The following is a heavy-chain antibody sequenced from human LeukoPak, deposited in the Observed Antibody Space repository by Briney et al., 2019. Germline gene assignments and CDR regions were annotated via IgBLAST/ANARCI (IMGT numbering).Heavy chain of an antibody. D-gene: IGHD3-3*01. CDR2: IYYSGST. Sequence: SETLSLTCTVSGGSISSYYWSWIRQPPGKGLEWIGYIYYSGSTDYNPSLKSRVTISVDTSKNQFSLNLNSVTAADTAVYYCARGVDYDFWSGTLFDPWGQGTLVSVSS. CDR3: ARGVDYDFWSGTLFDP. CDR1: GGSISSYY. J-gene: IGHJ5*02. V-gene: IGHV4-59*01.